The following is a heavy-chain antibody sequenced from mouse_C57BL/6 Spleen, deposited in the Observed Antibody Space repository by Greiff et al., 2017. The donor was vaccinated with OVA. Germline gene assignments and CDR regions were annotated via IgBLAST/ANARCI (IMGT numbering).Heavy chain of an antibody. Sequence: EVMLVESGGGLVQPGGSLSFSCAASGFTFTDYYMSWVRQPPGQALEWLGFIRHKANGSTTDSRAPVKGRFTISRDNSQSILYLQMNALRAEDSATYYCARSPVVTSAWFAYWGQGTLVTVSA. J-gene: IGHJ3*01. D-gene: IGHD2-2*01. CDR2: IRHKANGSTT. V-gene: IGHV7-3*01. CDR1: GFTFTDYY. CDR3: ARSPVVTSAWFAY.